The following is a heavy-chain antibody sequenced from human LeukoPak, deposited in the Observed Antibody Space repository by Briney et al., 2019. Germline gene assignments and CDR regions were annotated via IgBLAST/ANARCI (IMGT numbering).Heavy chain of an antibody. CDR2: IYYSGNT. Sequence: SETLSLTCTVSGDSVSIYYWSWIRQPPGKGLEWIGYIYYSGNTNYNPSLKSRVTTSVDTSKNQFSLRLTSVTAADTAVYYCARDLGGWFDPWGQGTLVTVSS. CDR3: ARDLGGWFDP. V-gene: IGHV4-59*02. J-gene: IGHJ5*02. D-gene: IGHD2-15*01. CDR1: GDSVSIYY.